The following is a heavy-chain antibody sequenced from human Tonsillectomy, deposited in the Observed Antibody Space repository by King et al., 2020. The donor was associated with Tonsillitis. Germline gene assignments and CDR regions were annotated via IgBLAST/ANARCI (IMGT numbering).Heavy chain of an antibody. CDR2: IFYSGYT. D-gene: IGHD3-10*01. CDR1: GGSISSSSYY. J-gene: IGHJ2*01. CDR3: ARRLQDYYGSEKLYSYVDI. V-gene: IGHV4-39*01. Sequence: QLQESGPGLVKPSETLSLTCTVSGGSISSSSYYWGWIRQPPGQGLEWIGNIFYSGYTYYNPSLKSRVTISVDTSKNQFSLQLSSVTAADTAVYYCARRLQDYYGSEKLYSYVDISGRGTLVTVSA.